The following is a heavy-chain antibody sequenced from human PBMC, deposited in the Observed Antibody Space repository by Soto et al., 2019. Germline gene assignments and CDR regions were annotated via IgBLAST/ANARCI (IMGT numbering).Heavy chain of an antibody. CDR2: IIASVCIT. J-gene: IGHJ4*02. V-gene: IGHV3-23*01. CDR3: ARYYYDSSGYYQHLDY. Sequence: SLRLSWTASKITSSSYAMSWVRKTPMKLLEWVAAIIASVCITYYADSVKGRITISRDNSKNTLYLQMNSLRAEDTAVYYCARYYYDSSGYYQHLDYWGQGTLVTVSS. CDR1: KITSSSYA. D-gene: IGHD3-22*01.